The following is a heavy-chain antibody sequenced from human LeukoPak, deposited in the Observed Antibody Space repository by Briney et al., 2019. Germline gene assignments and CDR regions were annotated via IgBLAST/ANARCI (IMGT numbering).Heavy chain of an antibody. J-gene: IGHJ4*02. Sequence: GGSLRLSCAASGFTFSSYAMRWVRQAPGKGLEYVSAISSNGGSTYYADSVKGRFTISRDNSKNILYLQMNSLRVEDTAVYYCAKDVNAVAGRGFDYWGQGVLVTVSS. CDR3: AKDVNAVAGRGFDY. V-gene: IGHV3-64*04. CDR2: ISSNGGST. D-gene: IGHD6-19*01. CDR1: GFTFSSYA.